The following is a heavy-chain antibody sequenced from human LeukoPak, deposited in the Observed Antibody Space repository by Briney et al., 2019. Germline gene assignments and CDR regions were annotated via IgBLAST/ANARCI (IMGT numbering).Heavy chain of an antibody. CDR1: GFTFSSYA. V-gene: IGHV3-23*01. Sequence: PGGSLRLSCAASGFTFSSYAMSWVRQAPGKGLEWVSAISGSGGSTYYADSVKGRFTISRDNSKNTLYLQMNSLRAEDTAVYYCAKDLRYFDWLSGEPDYWGQGTLVTVSS. CDR2: ISGSGGST. CDR3: AKDLRYFDWLSGEPDY. J-gene: IGHJ4*02. D-gene: IGHD3-9*01.